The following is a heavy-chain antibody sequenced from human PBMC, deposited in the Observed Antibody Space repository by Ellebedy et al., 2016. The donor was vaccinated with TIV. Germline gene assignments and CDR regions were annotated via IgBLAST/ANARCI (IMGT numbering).Heavy chain of an antibody. CDR2: IVVGSGNT. D-gene: IGHD3-22*01. CDR1: GFTFTSSA. J-gene: IGHJ4*02. V-gene: IGHV1-58*01. CDR3: AANGPTLDYYDSSGYRYYFDY. Sequence: SVKVSCXASGFTFTSSAVQWVRQARGQRLEWIGWIVVGSGNTNYAQKFQERVTITRDMSTSTAYMELSSLRSEDTAVYYCAANGPTLDYYDSSGYRYYFDYWGQGTLVTVSS.